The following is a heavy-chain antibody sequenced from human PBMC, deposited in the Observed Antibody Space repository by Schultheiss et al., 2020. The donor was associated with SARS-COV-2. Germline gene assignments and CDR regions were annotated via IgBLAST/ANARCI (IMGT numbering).Heavy chain of an antibody. V-gene: IGHV1-69*13. D-gene: IGHD2-2*01. CDR2: IIPIFGTA. Sequence: SVKVSCKASGGTFSSYAISWVRQAPGQGLEWMGGIIPIFGTANYAQKFQGRVTITADESTSTAYMELSSLRSEDTAVYYCAREYCSSSTCSSLDYWGQGTLVTVSS. CDR3: AREYCSSSTCSSLDY. J-gene: IGHJ4*02. CDR1: GGTFSSYA.